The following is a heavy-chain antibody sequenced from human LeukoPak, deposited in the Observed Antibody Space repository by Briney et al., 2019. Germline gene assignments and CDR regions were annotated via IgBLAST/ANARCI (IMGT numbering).Heavy chain of an antibody. CDR2: ISAGGGVT. CDR1: GFTFSNYA. D-gene: IGHD6-13*01. Sequence: GGSLRLSWAVSGFTFSNYAMVWVRKAPGKGLDWVSSISAGGGVTSNADSVKGRFTISRDNSKNTLYLQMNSLRAEDTAVYYCAKAGYSSSWFFDYWGQGTLVTVSS. V-gene: IGHV3-23*01. CDR3: AKAGYSSSWFFDY. J-gene: IGHJ4*02.